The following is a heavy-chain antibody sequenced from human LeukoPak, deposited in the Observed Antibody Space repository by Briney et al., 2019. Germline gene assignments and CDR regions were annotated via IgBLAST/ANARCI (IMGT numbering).Heavy chain of an antibody. V-gene: IGHV3-15*01. D-gene: IGHD3-22*01. CDR3: TTARLYYYDSSGYFPRWFDP. CDR1: GITFSNAW. J-gene: IGHJ5*02. CDR2: IKSKTDGGTT. Sequence: PGGSLRLSCAASGITFSNAWMSWVRQAPGKGLEWVGRIKSKTDGGTTDYAGPVKGRFTISRDDSKNMLYLQMNSLKTEDTAVYYCTTARLYYYDSSGYFPRWFDPWGQGTLVTVSS.